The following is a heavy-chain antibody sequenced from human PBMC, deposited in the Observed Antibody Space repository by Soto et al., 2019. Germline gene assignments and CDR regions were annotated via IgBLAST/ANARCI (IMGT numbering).Heavy chain of an antibody. Sequence: QVQLVQSGAEVKKPGSSVKVSCKASGGTFSSYAISWVRQAPGQGLEWMGGIIPIFGTANYAQKVQGRVTITADESTSTAHMERSSLRSEDTAVYYCARDRYEMATTTTPGDWGQGTLVTVSS. J-gene: IGHJ4*02. CDR2: IIPIFGTA. V-gene: IGHV1-69*01. D-gene: IGHD4-4*01. CDR1: GGTFSSYA. CDR3: ARDRYEMATTTTPGD.